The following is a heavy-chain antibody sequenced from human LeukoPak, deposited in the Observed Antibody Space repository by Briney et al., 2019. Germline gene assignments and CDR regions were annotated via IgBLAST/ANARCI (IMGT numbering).Heavy chain of an antibody. V-gene: IGHV4-59*01. CDR1: GGSLSSYY. CDR2: IYYSGST. CDR3: ATYSSSPSGDWFDP. D-gene: IGHD6-6*01. J-gene: IGHJ5*02. Sequence: SETLSLTCTVSGGSLSSYYWSWIRQPPGKGLEWIGYIYYSGSTNYNPSLKSRVTISVDTSKNQFSLKLSSVTAADTAVYYCATYSSSPSGDWFDPWGQGTLVTVSS.